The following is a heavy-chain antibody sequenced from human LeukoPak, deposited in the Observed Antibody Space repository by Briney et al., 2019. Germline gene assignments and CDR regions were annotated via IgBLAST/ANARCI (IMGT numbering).Heavy chain of an antibody. Sequence: PGGSLRLSCAASGFTLSDYYMSWIRQAPGKGLEWVSYISSSGSTIYYADSVKGRFTISRDNAKNSLYLQMNSLRAEDTAVYYCARVGSLGLELGNNWFDPWGQGTLVTVSS. V-gene: IGHV3-11*04. CDR1: GFTLSDYY. CDR2: ISSSGSTI. CDR3: ARVGSLGLELGNNWFDP. D-gene: IGHD1-7*01. J-gene: IGHJ5*02.